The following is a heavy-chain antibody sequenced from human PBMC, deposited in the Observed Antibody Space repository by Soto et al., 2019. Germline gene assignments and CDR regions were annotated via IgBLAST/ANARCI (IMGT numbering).Heavy chain of an antibody. V-gene: IGHV3-48*04. CDR2: IGSTGSVT. CDR3: ARARPASDPGYAFDI. Sequence: GGSLRLSCAASGFTFSAYSMNWVRQAPGKGLEWVSFIGSTGSVTHYADSVMGRSTISRDNARNSLYLQMNSLRAEDTAVYHCARARPASDPGYAFDIWGQGKMVTVS. CDR1: GFTFSAYS. J-gene: IGHJ3*02.